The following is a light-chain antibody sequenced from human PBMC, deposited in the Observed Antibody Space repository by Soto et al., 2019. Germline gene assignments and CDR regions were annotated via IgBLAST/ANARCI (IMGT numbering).Light chain of an antibody. CDR2: WAS. V-gene: IGKV4-1*01. J-gene: IGKJ5*01. CDR3: QQYYSTASIT. Sequence: DIVMTQSPASLAVSLGERATINCKSSQSVLDSSNNRNYLAWYQQKPGQPPKLLIYWASTRESGVPGRFRGSGSVTDFTLTINSRQAEDVAVYYCQQYYSTASITFGQGTRLEIK. CDR1: QSVLDSSNNRNY.